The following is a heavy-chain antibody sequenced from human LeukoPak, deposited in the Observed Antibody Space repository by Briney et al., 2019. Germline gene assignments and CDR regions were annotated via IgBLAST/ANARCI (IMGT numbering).Heavy chain of an antibody. J-gene: IGHJ4*02. D-gene: IGHD3-22*01. CDR3: AVLPHSGAYCLVY. V-gene: IGHV1-24*01. CDR2: FDPEDGEI. Sequence: ASVKVSCKVSIYTLTELSMHWVRQAPGKGLEWMGGFDPEDGEIIYAQKFQGRLTMTEDTSTDTAYMELSSLTSEDTAVYYCAVLPHSGAYCLVYWGQGTLVTVSS. CDR1: IYTLTELS.